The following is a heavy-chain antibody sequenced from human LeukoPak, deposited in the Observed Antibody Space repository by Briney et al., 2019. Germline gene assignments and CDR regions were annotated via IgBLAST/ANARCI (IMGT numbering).Heavy chain of an antibody. Sequence: GGSLRLSCAASGFTVSSNYMSWVRQAPGKGLEWVSVIYSGGSTYYADSVKGRFTISRDNAKNSLYLQMNSLRAEDTAVYYCARDGDYGGYYYGMDVWGQGTTVTVSS. D-gene: IGHD4-17*01. J-gene: IGHJ6*02. V-gene: IGHV3-66*01. CDR2: IYSGGST. CDR1: GFTVSSNY. CDR3: ARDGDYGGYYYGMDV.